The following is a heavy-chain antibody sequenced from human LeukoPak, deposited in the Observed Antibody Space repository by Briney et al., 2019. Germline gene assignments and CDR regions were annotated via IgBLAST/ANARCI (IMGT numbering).Heavy chain of an antibody. CDR3: ARLGHSDGWYLGAFDI. D-gene: IGHD6-19*01. CDR1: GGSITGHY. J-gene: IGHJ3*02. CDR2: TSYSRTT. Sequence: SETLSLTCTVSGGSITGHYWKWTRQTPGMRLEWIGYTSYSRTTIYNSYFKGRATMSIDTSKNQLYLNLTSVNATDTAVYYCARLGHSDGWYLGAFDIWGQGTAVIVSS. V-gene: IGHV4-59*08.